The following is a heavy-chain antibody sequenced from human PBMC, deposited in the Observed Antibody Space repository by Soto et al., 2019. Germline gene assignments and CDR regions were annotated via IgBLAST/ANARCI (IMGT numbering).Heavy chain of an antibody. J-gene: IGHJ4*02. CDR2: ISWDGGST. CDR3: AKAPRGYRGYYRAFDY. D-gene: IGHD3-22*01. V-gene: IGHV3-43*01. CDR1: GFTFDDYT. Sequence: PGGSLRLSCAASGFTFDDYTMHWVRQAPGKGLEWVSLISWDGGSTYYADSVKGRFTISRDNSKNSLYLQMNSLRTEDTALYYCAKAPRGYRGYYRAFDYWGQGTLVTVSS.